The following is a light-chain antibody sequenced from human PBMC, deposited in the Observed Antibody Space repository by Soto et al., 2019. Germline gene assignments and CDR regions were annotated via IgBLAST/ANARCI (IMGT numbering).Light chain of an antibody. CDR2: WAS. Sequence: DIVMTQSPDSLAVSLGARATINCKSSQSVLYSSNNKNYLAWYQQKPGQPPKLLIYWASTRESGVPDRFSGSGSGTDFTLTISSLQAEDVAVYYCQQYYSTPWKFGQGTKVEIK. CDR3: QQYYSTPWK. J-gene: IGKJ1*01. CDR1: QSVLYSSNNKNY. V-gene: IGKV4-1*01.